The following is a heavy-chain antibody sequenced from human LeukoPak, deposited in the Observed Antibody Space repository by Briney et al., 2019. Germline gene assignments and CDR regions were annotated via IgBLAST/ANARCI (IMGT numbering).Heavy chain of an antibody. Sequence: ASVTVSCKASGYTFTGYYMHWVRQAPGQGLEWMGWISAYNGNTNYAQKLQGRVTMTTDTSTSTAYMELRSLRSDDTAVYYCARYYDSSGPFDYWGQGTLVTVSS. CDR3: ARYYDSSGPFDY. V-gene: IGHV1-18*04. CDR2: ISAYNGNT. D-gene: IGHD3-22*01. CDR1: GYTFTGYY. J-gene: IGHJ4*02.